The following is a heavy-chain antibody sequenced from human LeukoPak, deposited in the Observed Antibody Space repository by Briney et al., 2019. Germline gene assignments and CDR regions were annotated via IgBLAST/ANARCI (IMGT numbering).Heavy chain of an antibody. Sequence: GGSLRLSCAASGFTFRNDWMSWVRQAPGKGLEWVVNVKQDGSEKDYVDCVKGRFTISRDNAKNLLYLQMNSLRTEDTAVYYCSRVGPGGAGAFDYWGQGTLVTVSS. V-gene: IGHV3-7*01. J-gene: IGHJ4*02. CDR2: VKQDGSEK. D-gene: IGHD6-13*01. CDR3: SRVGPGGAGAFDY. CDR1: GFTFRNDW.